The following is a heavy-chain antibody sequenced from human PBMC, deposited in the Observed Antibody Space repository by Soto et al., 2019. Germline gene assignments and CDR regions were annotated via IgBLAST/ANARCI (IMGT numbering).Heavy chain of an antibody. Sequence: GASVKVSWKASGYTFTSYGISWVRQAPGQGLEWMGWISAYNGNTNYAQKLQGRVTMTTDTSTSTAYMELRSLRSDDTAVYYCASWQQLRGENWFDPWGQGTLVTVSS. CDR2: ISAYNGNT. J-gene: IGHJ5*02. CDR1: GYTFTSYG. D-gene: IGHD6-13*01. CDR3: ASWQQLRGENWFDP. V-gene: IGHV1-18*01.